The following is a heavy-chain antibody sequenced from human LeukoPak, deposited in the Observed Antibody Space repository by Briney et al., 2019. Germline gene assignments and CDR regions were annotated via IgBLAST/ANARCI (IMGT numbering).Heavy chain of an antibody. Sequence: PGGSLRLSCAASGFTFSSYWMSWVRQAPGKGLEWVAVISYDGSNKYYADSVKGRFTISRDNSKNTLYLQMNSLRAEDTAVYYCAKVMYSGSYHYYFDYWGQGTLVTVSS. CDR2: ISYDGSNK. CDR3: AKVMYSGSYHYYFDY. V-gene: IGHV3-30*18. D-gene: IGHD1-26*01. CDR1: GFTFSSYW. J-gene: IGHJ4*02.